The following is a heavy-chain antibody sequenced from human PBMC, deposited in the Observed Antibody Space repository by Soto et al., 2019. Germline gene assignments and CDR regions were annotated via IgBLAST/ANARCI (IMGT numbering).Heavy chain of an antibody. J-gene: IGHJ2*01. D-gene: IGHD2-15*01. CDR3: ARDLISRRVYWYFDL. CDR2: ISSSGSTI. V-gene: IGHV3-48*03. CDR1: GFTFSSYE. Sequence: EVQLVVSGGGLVQPGGSLRLSCAASGFTFSSYEMNWVRQVPGKGLEWVSYISSSGSTIYYADSVNGRFTISRDNAKNSLYLQMNSLRAEDTAVYYCARDLISRRVYWYFDLWGRGTLVTVSS.